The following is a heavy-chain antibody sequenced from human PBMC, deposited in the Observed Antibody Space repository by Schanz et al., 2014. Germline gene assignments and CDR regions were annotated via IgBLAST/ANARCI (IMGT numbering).Heavy chain of an antibody. Sequence: QVVLMESGGGVVRPGRSVRLSCVASGFTFRSYGMHWVRQAPGKGLEWVAHISFDGGKTYYADSVKGRFTISRDNTKNTLFLQMNNLRPEDTAMYFCARVGRDYLSSSVLDSLHYWGQGSLVTVS. D-gene: IGHD6-6*01. CDR2: ISFDGGKT. V-gene: IGHV3-30*04. J-gene: IGHJ4*02. CDR3: ARVGRDYLSSSVLDSLHY. CDR1: GFTFRSYG.